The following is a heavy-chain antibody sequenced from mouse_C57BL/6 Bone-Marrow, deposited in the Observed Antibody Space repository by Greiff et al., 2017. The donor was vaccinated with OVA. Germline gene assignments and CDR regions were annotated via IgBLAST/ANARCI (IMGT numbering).Heavy chain of an antibody. CDR2: IDPSDSYT. D-gene: IGHD2-1*01. CDR3: EREGFYGNRWYFDV. CDR1: GYTFTSYW. Sequence: QVQLQQSGAELVMPGASVKLSCKASGYTFTSYWMHWVKQRPGQGLEWIGEIDPSDSYTNYNQKFKGKSTLTVDKSSSTDYMQLSSLTSEDSAVYYCEREGFYGNRWYFDVWGTGTTVTVSS. V-gene: IGHV1-69*01. J-gene: IGHJ1*03.